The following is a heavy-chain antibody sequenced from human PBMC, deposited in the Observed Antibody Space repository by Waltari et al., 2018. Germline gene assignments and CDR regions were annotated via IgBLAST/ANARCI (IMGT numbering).Heavy chain of an antibody. CDR2: IYSRVSV. D-gene: IGHD3-10*01. V-gene: IGHV4-30-4*01. CDR1: HGSISHGDYY. Sequence: QMQLQASGPGLVKPSQTMSLTCTVSHGSISHGDYYWGWIRQSPGKGLEWFGYIYSRVSVYYNPTLESRVSISIDASKNQFSLKVASVTAADTAVYYCARVENYHGSGSYRWFDSWGQGTLVTVTS. J-gene: IGHJ5*01. CDR3: ARVENYHGSGSYRWFDS.